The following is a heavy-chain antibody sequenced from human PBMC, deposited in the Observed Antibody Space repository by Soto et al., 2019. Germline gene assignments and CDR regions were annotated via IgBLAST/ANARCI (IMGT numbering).Heavy chain of an antibody. CDR1: GDSVSSNSAA. CDR3: ARGYSSSSKPGYYYYGMDV. V-gene: IGHV6-1*01. D-gene: IGHD6-6*01. Sequence: SQTLSLTCAISGDSVSSNSAAWNWIRQPPSRGLEWLGRTYYRSKWYNDYAVSVKSRITINPDTSKNQFSLQLNSVTPEDTAVYYCARGYSSSSKPGYYYYGMDVWGQGTTVTVSS. J-gene: IGHJ6*02. CDR2: TYYRSKWYN.